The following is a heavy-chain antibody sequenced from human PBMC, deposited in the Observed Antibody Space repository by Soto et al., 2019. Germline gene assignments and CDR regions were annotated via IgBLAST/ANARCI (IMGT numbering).Heavy chain of an antibody. J-gene: IGHJ5*02. CDR1: GFTFSDYY. CDR2: ISSSGSTI. D-gene: IGHD3-3*01. Sequence: GGSLRLSCAASGFTFSDYYMSWIRQAPGKGLEWVSYISSSGSTIYYADSVKGRFTISRDNAKNSLYLQMNGLRAEDTAVYYCARDYHNEETYYDFWSGYRLYNWFDPWGQGTLVTVSS. CDR3: ARDYHNEETYYDFWSGYRLYNWFDP. V-gene: IGHV3-11*01.